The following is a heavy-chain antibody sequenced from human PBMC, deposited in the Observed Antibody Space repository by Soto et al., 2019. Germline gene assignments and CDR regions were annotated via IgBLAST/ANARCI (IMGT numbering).Heavy chain of an antibody. J-gene: IGHJ6*02. Sequence: PSQTLHLPCTVFCGSIRNHYWSLIRQHQGKGLEWIGYIFYSGSTNYNPSLKSRVTISVDTSKNQFSLKLSSVTAADTAVYYCARQGPYGMDVWGQGTTVTVSS. CDR3: ARQGPYGMDV. V-gene: IGHV4-59*08. CDR1: CGSIRNHY. CDR2: IFYSGST.